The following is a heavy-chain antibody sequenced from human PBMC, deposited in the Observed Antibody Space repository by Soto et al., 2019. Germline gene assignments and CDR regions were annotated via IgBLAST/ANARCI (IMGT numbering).Heavy chain of an antibody. Sequence: NPSETLSLTCTVSGGSISSYYWSWIRQPPGKGLEWIGYIYYSGSTYYNPSLKSRVTISVDTSKNQFSLKLSSVTAADTAVYYCARQDYGDYESAFDIWGQGTMVTVSS. V-gene: IGHV4-59*08. D-gene: IGHD4-17*01. CDR3: ARQDYGDYESAFDI. J-gene: IGHJ3*02. CDR2: IYYSGST. CDR1: GGSISSYY.